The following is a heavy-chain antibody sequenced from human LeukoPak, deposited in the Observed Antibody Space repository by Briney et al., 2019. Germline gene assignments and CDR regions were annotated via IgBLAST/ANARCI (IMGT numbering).Heavy chain of an antibody. V-gene: IGHV1-69*13. CDR2: IIPIFGTA. D-gene: IGHD5-12*01. Sequence: SVKVSCTASGGTFSSYAISWVRQAPGQGLEWMGGIIPIFGTANYAQKFQGRVTITADESTSTAYMELSSLRSEDTAVYYCARDSVPAVVYGYDPTFDYWGQGTLVTVSS. CDR3: ARDSVPAVVYGYDPTFDY. J-gene: IGHJ4*02. CDR1: GGTFSSYA.